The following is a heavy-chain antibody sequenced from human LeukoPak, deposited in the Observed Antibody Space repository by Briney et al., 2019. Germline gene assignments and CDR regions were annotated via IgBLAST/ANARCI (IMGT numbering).Heavy chain of an antibody. Sequence: SETLSLTCTVSGGSISSSSYYWGWIRQPPGKGLEWIGSIYYSGSAYYNPSLKSRVTISVDTSKNQFSLKLSSVTAADTAVYYCASITSRITMIVVVTFDYWGQGTLVTVSS. CDR1: GGSISSSSYY. CDR3: ASITSRITMIVVVTFDY. CDR2: IYYSGSA. V-gene: IGHV4-39*07. J-gene: IGHJ4*02. D-gene: IGHD3-22*01.